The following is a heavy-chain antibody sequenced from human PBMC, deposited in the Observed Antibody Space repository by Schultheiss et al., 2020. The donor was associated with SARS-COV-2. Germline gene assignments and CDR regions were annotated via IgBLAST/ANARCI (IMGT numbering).Heavy chain of an antibody. J-gene: IGHJ4*02. V-gene: IGHV3-15*01. CDR3: TTDLYDYVWGSYRYFNY. D-gene: IGHD3-16*02. CDR2: IKSKTDGGTT. CDR1: GFTFSNAW. Sequence: GESLKISCAASGFTFSNAWMSWVRQAPGKGLEWVGRIKSKTDGGTTDYAAPVKGRFTISRDDSKNTLYLQMNSLKTEDTAVYYCTTDLYDYVWGSYRYFNYWGQGTLVTVSS.